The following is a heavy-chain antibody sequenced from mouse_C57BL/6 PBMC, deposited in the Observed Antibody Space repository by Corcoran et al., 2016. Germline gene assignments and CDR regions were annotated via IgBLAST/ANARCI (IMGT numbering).Heavy chain of an antibody. CDR2: INTYSGVP. Sequence: QIQLVQSGPELRKPRATVKISCEASGYTFTTYGMSWVKQAPGKGFKWRGWINTYSGVPTYADDFKGRLAFSLENSASTAYLQINNLKNEDTATYFCGRLDAFAYWGQGTLVTVSA. V-gene: IGHV9-3*01. CDR1: GYTFTTYG. CDR3: GRLDAFAY. J-gene: IGHJ3*01.